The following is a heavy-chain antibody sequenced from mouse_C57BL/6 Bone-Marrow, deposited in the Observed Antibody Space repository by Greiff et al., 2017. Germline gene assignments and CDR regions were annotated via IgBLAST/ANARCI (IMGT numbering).Heavy chain of an antibody. CDR2: IDPETGGT. V-gene: IGHV1-15*01. D-gene: IGHD1-1*01. J-gene: IGHJ3*01. CDR3: TRWGNTVVATRGPWFAY. Sequence: QVQLQQSGAELVRPGASVTLSCKASGYTFPDYEMHWVKQTPVHGLEWIGAIDPETGGTAYNQKFKGKAILTADKSSSTAYMELRSLTSEDSAVYYCTRWGNTVVATRGPWFAYWGQGTLVTVSA. CDR1: GYTFPDYE.